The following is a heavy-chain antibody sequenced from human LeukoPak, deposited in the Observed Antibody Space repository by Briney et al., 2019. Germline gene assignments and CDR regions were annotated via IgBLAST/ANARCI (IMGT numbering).Heavy chain of an antibody. D-gene: IGHD1-7*01. CDR1: GFTFSSYA. CDR3: ARDRVDNWNWEYAFDI. J-gene: IGHJ3*02. V-gene: IGHV3-30*04. CDR2: ISYDGSNK. Sequence: PGGSLRLSCAASGFTFSSYAMHCVRQAPGKGLEWVAVISYDGSNKYYADSVKGRFTISRDNSKNTLYLQMNSLRAEDTAVYYCARDRVDNWNWEYAFDIWGQGTMVTVSS.